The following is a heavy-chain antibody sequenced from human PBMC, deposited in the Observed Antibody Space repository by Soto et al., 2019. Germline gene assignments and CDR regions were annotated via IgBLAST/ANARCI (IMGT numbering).Heavy chain of an antibody. CDR1: GFTFSNYA. J-gene: IGHJ3*01. CDR2: IGSSGVTTTI. D-gene: IGHD6-13*01. CDR3: AKYHVEQLARACDV. Sequence: GGSLRLSCAVSGFTFSNYAMTWVRQAPGKGLEWVSAIGSSGVTTTIYYADSVKGRFTISRDNSKNTLYLQMDSLRAEDTAVYYCAKYHVEQLARACDVWGQGTMVTVSS. V-gene: IGHV3-23*01.